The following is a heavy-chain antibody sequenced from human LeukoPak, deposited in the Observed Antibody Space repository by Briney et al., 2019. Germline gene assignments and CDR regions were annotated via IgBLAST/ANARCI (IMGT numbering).Heavy chain of an antibody. V-gene: IGHV3-7*01. CDR3: AKVAKYYYGPETYYFFEQ. CDR2: IKQDGTEK. Sequence: GGSLRLSCAASGFTFSSYWMSWVRQAPGKGLEWVANIKQDGTEKYYVDSVKGRFTISRDYAKNSLYLQMNSLRVEDTAVYYCAKVAKYYYGPETYYFFEQWGQGTPVTASS. CDR1: GFTFSSYW. D-gene: IGHD3-10*01. J-gene: IGHJ4*02.